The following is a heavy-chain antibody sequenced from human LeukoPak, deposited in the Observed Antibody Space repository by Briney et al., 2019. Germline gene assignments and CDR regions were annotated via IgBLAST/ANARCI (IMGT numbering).Heavy chain of an antibody. CDR1: GFTFSSYI. Sequence: GGSLRLSCAASGFTFSSYIMNWVRQAPGKGLEWVSYISSSSTTIYYADSVKGRFTISRDNAKNSLYMQMNSLRVEDTAVYYCARELSQIVLGGLDYGGQGTLVSVSS. D-gene: IGHD2-21*01. CDR3: ARELSQIVLGGLDY. J-gene: IGHJ4*02. CDR2: ISSSSTTI. V-gene: IGHV3-48*01.